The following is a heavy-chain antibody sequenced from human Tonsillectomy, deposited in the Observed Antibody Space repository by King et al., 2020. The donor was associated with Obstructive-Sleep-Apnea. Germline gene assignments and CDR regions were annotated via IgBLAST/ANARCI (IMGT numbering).Heavy chain of an antibody. Sequence: QLQESGPGLVKSSETLSLTCTVSGGSISSYYWSWLLQPAGKGLEWIGRIYTSGRTNYNPSLKSRVTMSVDTSKNQFSLKLSAVTASDTAVYYCARVGETTDYYYGMDVWGQGTTVTVSS. CDR2: IYTSGRT. CDR1: GGSISSYY. CDR3: ARVGETTDYYYGMDV. V-gene: IGHV4-4*07. D-gene: IGHD1-26*01. J-gene: IGHJ6*02.